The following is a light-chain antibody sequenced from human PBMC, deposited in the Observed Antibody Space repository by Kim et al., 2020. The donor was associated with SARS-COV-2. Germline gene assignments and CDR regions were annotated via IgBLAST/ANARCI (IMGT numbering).Light chain of an antibody. V-gene: IGKV3D-20*01. CDR3: QQYGASPRT. Sequence: SPGQRATPSCGASQSVPSTYLAWYQQTPGLAPRLLIYHASIRATGIPARFSGSGSGTDFTLTISRLEPEDFALYYCQQYGASPRTFGQGTKVDIK. CDR2: HAS. CDR1: QSVPSTY. J-gene: IGKJ1*01.